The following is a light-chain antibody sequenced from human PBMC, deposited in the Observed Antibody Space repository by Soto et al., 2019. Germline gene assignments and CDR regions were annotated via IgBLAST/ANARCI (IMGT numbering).Light chain of an antibody. V-gene: IGKV3-15*01. CDR1: HSVNSN. CDR2: GAS. CDR3: QQYHTRPRIT. J-gene: IGKJ5*01. Sequence: EVVLTQSPGTLSLSPGERATLSCRASHSVNSNLAWYQQKPGQAPRLLISGASARATGIPARFSGSGSGTDFTLTISSLQSEDFAVYDCQQYHTRPRITFGQGTRVEI.